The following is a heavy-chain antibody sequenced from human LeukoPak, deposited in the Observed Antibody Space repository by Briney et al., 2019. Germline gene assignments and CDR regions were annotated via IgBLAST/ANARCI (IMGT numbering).Heavy chain of an antibody. CDR1: GGTFSSYA. D-gene: IGHD3-22*01. V-gene: IGHV1-69*13. CDR2: IIPIFGTA. CDR3: AREGDDSSAPYYFDY. Sequence: SVKVSCKASGGTFSSYAISWVRQAPGQGLEWMGGIIPIFGTANYAQKFQGRVTITADESTSTAYMEQSSLRSEDTAVYYCAREGDDSSAPYYFDYWGQGTLVTVSS. J-gene: IGHJ4*02.